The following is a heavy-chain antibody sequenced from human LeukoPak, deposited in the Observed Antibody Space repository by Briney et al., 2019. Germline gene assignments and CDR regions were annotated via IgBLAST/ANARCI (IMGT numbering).Heavy chain of an antibody. D-gene: IGHD3-10*01. J-gene: IGHJ4*02. CDR3: ATTGWFGESNFDY. V-gene: IGHV3-43*01. Sequence: PGGSLRLSCAASGFTFDDYTMHWVRQAPGKGLEWVSLISWDGDSTYYAASMKGRFTISRDNSKNSLYLQMNSLRAEDTAVYYCATTGWFGESNFDYWGQGTLVTVSS. CDR1: GFTFDDYT. CDR2: ISWDGDST.